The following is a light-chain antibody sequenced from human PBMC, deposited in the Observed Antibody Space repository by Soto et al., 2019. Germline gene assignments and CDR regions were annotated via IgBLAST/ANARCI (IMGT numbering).Light chain of an antibody. CDR1: QSISEF. Sequence: VVLTQSPATLSLSPGERATHSCRASQSISEFLAWYQQKPGQAPRLLIYDASNRATGTPARFSGSGSGTDFTLTISSLEAEDFALYYCQQRSKWPVTFGGGTKVEIK. CDR2: DAS. J-gene: IGKJ4*01. CDR3: QQRSKWPVT. V-gene: IGKV3-11*01.